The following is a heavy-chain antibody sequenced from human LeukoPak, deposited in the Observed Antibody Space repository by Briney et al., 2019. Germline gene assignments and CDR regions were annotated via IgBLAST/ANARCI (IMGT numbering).Heavy chain of an antibody. Sequence: ASVKVSCKASGYTFTSYYMHWVRQAPGQGLEWMGIINPSGGSTSYAQKFQGRVTMTRDMSTSTVYMELSSLRADDMAVYYCARSIRGYSYVLDYWGQGTLVTVSS. D-gene: IGHD5-18*01. CDR2: INPSGGST. V-gene: IGHV1-46*01. CDR3: ARSIRGYSYVLDY. J-gene: IGHJ4*02. CDR1: GYTFTSYY.